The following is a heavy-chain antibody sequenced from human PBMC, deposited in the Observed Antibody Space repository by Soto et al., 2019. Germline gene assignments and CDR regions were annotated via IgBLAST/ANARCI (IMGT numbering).Heavy chain of an antibody. CDR2: ISGSGDGT. J-gene: IGHJ6*02. V-gene: IGHV3-23*01. CDR1: GSSFTNYA. Sequence: EVQLLESGGGLVQPGGSLRLSCAASGSSFTNYAVTWVRQAPGKGLEWVSAISGSGDGTYYADSVRGRFTISRDNSKSTVHLQMNSLRAEDTAVYFCAKRVKSGSTSVGNAMDVWGQGTTVTVSS. D-gene: IGHD1-26*01. CDR3: AKRVKSGSTSVGNAMDV.